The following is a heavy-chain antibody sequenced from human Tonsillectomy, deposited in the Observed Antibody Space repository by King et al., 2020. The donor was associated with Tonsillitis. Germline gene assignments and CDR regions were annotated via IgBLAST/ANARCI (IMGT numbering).Heavy chain of an antibody. J-gene: IGHJ6*04. CDR1: GYTFNTYD. Sequence: QLVQSGAEVKKPGASVKVSCKASGYTFNTYDINWVREASGQGLEWMGWMNPNSGNTGYAQKFQGRVTMTRDTSTSTAYMELSSLKSEDTAIYYCARERWTKDLGRGLSCYKYYGMDIWGEGTAVTVSS. V-gene: IGHV1-8*01. D-gene: IGHD3-10*01. CDR2: MNPNSGNT. CDR3: ARERWTKDLGRGLSCYKYYGMDI.